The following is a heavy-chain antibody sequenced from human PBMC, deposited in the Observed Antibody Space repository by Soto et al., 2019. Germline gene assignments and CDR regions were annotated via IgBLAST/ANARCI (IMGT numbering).Heavy chain of an antibody. D-gene: IGHD2-2*01. CDR2: ISSSGSTI. CDR3: AGGPPLIVVVPAALYYFDY. J-gene: IGHJ4*02. V-gene: IGHV3-48*03. CDR1: GFTFSSYE. Sequence: GSLRLSCAASGFTFSSYEMNWVRQAPGKGLEWVSYISSSGSTIYYADSVKGRFTISRDNAKNSLYLQMNSLRAEDTAVYYCAGGPPLIVVVPAALYYFDYWGQGTLVTVSS.